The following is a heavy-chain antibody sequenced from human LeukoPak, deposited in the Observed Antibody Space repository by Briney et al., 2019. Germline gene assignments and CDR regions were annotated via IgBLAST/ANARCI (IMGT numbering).Heavy chain of an antibody. CDR1: GYSFTNYW. Sequence: EYLKISCKGSGYSFTNYWISWVRQMPGKGLAWMGRIDPSDSYTKYSPSFEGHVTISVDKSISTAFLQWNSLKASDSAMYYCATGASKVTTDFANYWGQGTQVAVSS. J-gene: IGHJ4*02. V-gene: IGHV5-10-1*01. D-gene: IGHD4-17*01. CDR3: ATGASKVTTDFANY. CDR2: IDPSDSYT.